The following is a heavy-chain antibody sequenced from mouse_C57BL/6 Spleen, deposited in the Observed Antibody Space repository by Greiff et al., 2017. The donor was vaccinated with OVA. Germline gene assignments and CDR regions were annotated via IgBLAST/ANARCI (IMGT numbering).Heavy chain of an antibody. CDR3: ARGDVWFAY. J-gene: IGHJ3*01. Sequence: QVQLQQSGAELVRPGTSVKVSCKASGYAFTNYLIEWVKQRPGQGLEWIGVINPGSGGTNYNEKFKGKATLTANESSSTAYMQLSSLTSEDSAVYFCARGDVWFAYWGQGTLVTVSA. V-gene: IGHV1-54*01. D-gene: IGHD3-3*01. CDR2: INPGSGGT. CDR1: GYAFTNYL.